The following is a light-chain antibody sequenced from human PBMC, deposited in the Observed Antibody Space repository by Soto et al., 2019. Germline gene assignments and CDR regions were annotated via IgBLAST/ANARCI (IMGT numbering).Light chain of an antibody. J-gene: IGLJ2*01. CDR2: LNSDGSH. V-gene: IGLV4-69*01. CDR3: QTWGTGIVV. Sequence: QPVLTQSPSASASLGASVKLTCTLTSGHSNYAIAWHQQQPEKGSRFLMKLNSDGSHTKGDGIFDRFSGSSSGAERYLTISSLPSEDEADYYCQTWGTGIVVFGGGTKLTVL. CDR1: SGHSNYA.